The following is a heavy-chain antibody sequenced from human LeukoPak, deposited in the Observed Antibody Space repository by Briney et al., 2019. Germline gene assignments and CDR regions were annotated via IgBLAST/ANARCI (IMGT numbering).Heavy chain of an antibody. CDR1: GGSISGYY. CDR3: ARGYDSKSTYFDY. V-gene: IGHV4-59*01. D-gene: IGHD5-12*01. J-gene: IGHJ4*02. CDR2: VHYSGST. Sequence: SETLSLTCTVSGGSISGYYWNWIRQPPGQGLEWIGYVHYSGSTNYNPSVNSRVTISVETSKNQFSLRLNSVTAADTAVYYCARGYDSKSTYFDYWGQGTLVTVSS.